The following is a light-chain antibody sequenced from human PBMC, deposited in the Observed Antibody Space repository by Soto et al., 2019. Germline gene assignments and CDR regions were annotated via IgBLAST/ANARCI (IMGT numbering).Light chain of an antibody. CDR1: SSDVGGYND. CDR3: SSDTSSSAPHVV. J-gene: IGLJ2*01. Sequence: QSALTQPPSVSGAPGQWITISCTGTSSDVGGYNDVSWYQQHPGKAPKLIIYDVSNRPSGVSNRFSGSKSGNTASLTISGLQAEDEADYYCSSDTSSSAPHVVFGGGTKLTVL. CDR2: DVS. V-gene: IGLV2-14*01.